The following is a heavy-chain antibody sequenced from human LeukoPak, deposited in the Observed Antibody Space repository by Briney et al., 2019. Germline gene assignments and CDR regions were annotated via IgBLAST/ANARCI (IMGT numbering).Heavy chain of an antibody. CDR2: IYYSGST. J-gene: IGHJ6*02. CDR1: GGSIISGGYY. Sequence: SETLSLTCTVSGGSIISGGYYWSWIRQHPGKGLEWIGYIYYSGSTYYNPSLKSRVTISVDTSKNQFSLKLSSVTAADTAVYYCARVRVPYYYYGMDVWGQGTTVTVSS. CDR3: ARVRVPYYYYGMDV. V-gene: IGHV4-31*03.